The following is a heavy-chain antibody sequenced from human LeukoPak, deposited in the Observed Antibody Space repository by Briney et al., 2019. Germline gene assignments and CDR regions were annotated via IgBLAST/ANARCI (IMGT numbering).Heavy chain of an antibody. CDR1: GGSISSYY. Sequence: SETLSLTCTVSGGSISSYYWSWIRQPPGKGLEWIGYIYYSGSTNYIPSLKSRVTISVDTSKNQFSLKLSSVTAADTAVYYCARDLQYYDSSGTDAFDIWGQGTMVTVSS. D-gene: IGHD3-22*01. CDR2: IYYSGST. CDR3: ARDLQYYDSSGTDAFDI. V-gene: IGHV4-59*01. J-gene: IGHJ3*02.